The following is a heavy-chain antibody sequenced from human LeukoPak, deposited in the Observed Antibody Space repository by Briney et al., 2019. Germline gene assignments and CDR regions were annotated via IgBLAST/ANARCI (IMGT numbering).Heavy chain of an antibody. CDR3: ATWSNLGELSTFDY. CDR1: GYTPTELS. V-gene: IGHV1-24*01. D-gene: IGHD3-16*02. Sequence: ASVKVSCKVSGYTPTELSMHCVRQAPGKGVEWMGGFDPEDGGTSYEQKYQGRVTMTEDTSTDTAYMELSSMRSEDAAVYYCATWSNLGELSTFDYWGQGTLVTVSS. J-gene: IGHJ4*02. CDR2: FDPEDGGT.